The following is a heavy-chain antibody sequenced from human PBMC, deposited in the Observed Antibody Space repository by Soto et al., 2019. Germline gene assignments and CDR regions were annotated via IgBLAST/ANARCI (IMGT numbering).Heavy chain of an antibody. CDR1: GFSLSTSGVG. V-gene: IGHV2-5*02. D-gene: IGHD5-12*01. J-gene: IGHJ2*01. CDR3: AHSWVPSRDGYNYSWYFDL. CDR2: IYWDDDK. Sequence: QITLKESGPTLVKPTQTLTLTCTFSGFSLSTSGVGVGWIRQPPGKALEWLALIYWDDDKRYSPSLKSRLTITKDTSKNQVVLTMNNMDPVDTATYYCAHSWVPSRDGYNYSWYFDLWGRGTLVTVSS.